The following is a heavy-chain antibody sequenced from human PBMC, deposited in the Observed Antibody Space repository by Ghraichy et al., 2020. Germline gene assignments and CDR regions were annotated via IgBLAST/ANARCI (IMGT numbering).Heavy chain of an antibody. Sequence: SENLSLTCTVSGGSISSSSYYWGWIRQPPGKGLEWIGTIYYRGNTFYNPSLKSRITISVDTSKNQFSLKLSSVTAADTAVFSCARQTGDLSHFDSWGQGTLVTVSS. V-gene: IGHV4-39*01. D-gene: IGHD7-27*01. CDR1: GGSISSSSYY. J-gene: IGHJ4*02. CDR3: ARQTGDLSHFDS. CDR2: IYYRGNT.